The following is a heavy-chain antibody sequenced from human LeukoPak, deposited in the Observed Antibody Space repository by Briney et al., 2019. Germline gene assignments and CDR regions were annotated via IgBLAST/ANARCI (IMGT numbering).Heavy chain of an antibody. V-gene: IGHV1-46*01. Sequence: ASVKVSCRASGYTFTSYYMHWVRQAPGQGLEWMGIINPSGGSTSYAQKFQGRVTMTRDTSTSTVYMELSSLRSGDTAVYYCARGLYGSGSQRPYFDYWGQGTLVTVSS. CDR2: INPSGGST. D-gene: IGHD3-10*01. CDR3: ARGLYGSGSQRPYFDY. CDR1: GYTFTSYY. J-gene: IGHJ4*02.